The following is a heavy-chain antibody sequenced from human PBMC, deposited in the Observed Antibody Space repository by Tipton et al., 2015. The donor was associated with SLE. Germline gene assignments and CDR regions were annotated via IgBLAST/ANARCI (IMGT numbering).Heavy chain of an antibody. D-gene: IGHD3-3*01. CDR3: AKVTVSGVSIFGYNWFAP. V-gene: IGHV4-39*02. J-gene: IGHJ5*02. CDR1: GGSISGSSYY. CDR2: IDYRGTT. Sequence: GLVKPSETLSLTCTVSGGSISGSSYYWGWIRQPPGKGLEWIGSIDYRGTTSYKASLESRVTMSVDTSKNQFSLRLSSVTVADTAVYYCAKVTVSGVSIFGYNWFAPWGQGTLVTVAS.